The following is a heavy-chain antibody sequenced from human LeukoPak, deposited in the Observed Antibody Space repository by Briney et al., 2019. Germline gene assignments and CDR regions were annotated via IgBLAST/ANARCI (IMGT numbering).Heavy chain of an antibody. CDR3: AKFWSGYPYYYYYYMDV. Sequence: GGSLRLSCAASGFTFSSYGMHWVRQAPGKGLEWVAFIRYDGSNKYYADSVKGRFTISRDNSKNTLYLQMNSLRAEDTAVYYCAKFWSGYPYYYYYYMDVWGKGTTVTVSS. J-gene: IGHJ6*03. CDR1: GFTFSSYG. D-gene: IGHD3-3*01. V-gene: IGHV3-30*02. CDR2: IRYDGSNK.